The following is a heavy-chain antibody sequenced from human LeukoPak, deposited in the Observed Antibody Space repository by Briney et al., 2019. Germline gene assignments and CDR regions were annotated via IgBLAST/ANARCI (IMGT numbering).Heavy chain of an antibody. CDR2: INPNSGGT. CDR1: GYTFTGYF. CDR3: ARGGILTGYYLPDFDY. D-gene: IGHD3-9*01. Sequence: ASVKVSCKASGYTFTGYFIHWVRQAPGQGLEWMGWINPNSGGTNYAQKFQGRVTMTRDTSISTAYMELSRLRSDDTAVYYCARGGILTGYYLPDFDYWGQGTLVTVSS. J-gene: IGHJ4*02. V-gene: IGHV1-2*02.